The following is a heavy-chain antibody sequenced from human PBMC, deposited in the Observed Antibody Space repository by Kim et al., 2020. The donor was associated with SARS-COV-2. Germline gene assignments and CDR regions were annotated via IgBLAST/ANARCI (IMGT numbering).Heavy chain of an antibody. J-gene: IGHJ4*02. CDR2: GST. D-gene: IGHD3-10*01. Sequence: GSTNYNPTLKSRVTISVDTSKNQFSLKLSSVTAADTAVYYCARGSITFFYWGQGTLVTVSS. V-gene: IGHV4-59*09. CDR3: ARGSITFFY.